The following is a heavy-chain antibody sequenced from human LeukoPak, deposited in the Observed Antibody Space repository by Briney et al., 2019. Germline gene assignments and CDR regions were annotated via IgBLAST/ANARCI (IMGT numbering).Heavy chain of an antibody. D-gene: IGHD3-10*01. CDR2: IYYSGST. J-gene: IGHJ6*03. CDR1: GGSISSYY. CDR3: ARVGTYYYYMDV. V-gene: IGHV4-59*12. Sequence: SETLSLTCTVSGGSISSYYWSWIRQPPGKGLEWIGYIYYSGSTNYNPSLKSRVTISVDTSKNQFSLKLSSVTAADTAVYYCARVGTYYYYMDVWGKGTTVTVSS.